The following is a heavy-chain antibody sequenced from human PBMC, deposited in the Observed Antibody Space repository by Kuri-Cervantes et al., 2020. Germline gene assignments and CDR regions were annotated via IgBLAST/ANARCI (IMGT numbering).Heavy chain of an antibody. Sequence: LSLTCAASGFTFSSYGMHWVRQAPGKGLEWVAVIWYDGSNKYYADSVKGRFTISRDNSKNTLYLQMNSLRAEDTAVYYCAKDSSWFGEDDAFDIWGHGTMVTVSS. D-gene: IGHD3-10*01. V-gene: IGHV3-33*06. J-gene: IGHJ3*02. CDR1: GFTFSSYG. CDR2: IWYDGSNK. CDR3: AKDSSWFGEDDAFDI.